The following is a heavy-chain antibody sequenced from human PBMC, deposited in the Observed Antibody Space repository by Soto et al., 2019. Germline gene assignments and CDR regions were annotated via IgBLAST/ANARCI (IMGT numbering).Heavy chain of an antibody. D-gene: IGHD3-22*01. Sequence: EVQLLECGGGLRQPGRSLRLSCVASGYNFNKYAVSWVRQAPGKGLEWVSAISSGGDNTHYADSVKGRFTITRDNSKNMLYLEMNSLTVEDTAVYYCVRRAQYFDGTGFHAFDIWGQGTRVTVSS. CDR3: VRRAQYFDGTGFHAFDI. CDR1: GYNFNKYA. J-gene: IGHJ3*02. V-gene: IGHV3-23*01. CDR2: ISSGGDNT.